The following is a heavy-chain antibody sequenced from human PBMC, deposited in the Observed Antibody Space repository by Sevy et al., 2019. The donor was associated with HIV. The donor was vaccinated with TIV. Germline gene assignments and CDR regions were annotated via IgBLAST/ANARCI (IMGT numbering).Heavy chain of an antibody. CDR3: STDPIIVLLVTNGMDI. D-gene: IGHD2-8*02. J-gene: IGHJ6*02. V-gene: IGHV3-15*04. CDR1: GFTFTYAW. CDR2: IESNADGGTT. Sequence: EGSLRLSCAASGFTFTYAWMTWVRQAPGKELEWVGRIESNADGGTTDYAEPVKGRFTISRDDSKNTLYLQMNSLKTEVTAVYYCSTDPIIVLLVTNGMDIWGQGTTVTVSS.